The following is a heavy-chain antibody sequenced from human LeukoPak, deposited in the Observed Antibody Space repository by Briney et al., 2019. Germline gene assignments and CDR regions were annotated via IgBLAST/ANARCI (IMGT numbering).Heavy chain of an antibody. CDR2: SFYSGTT. CDR1: GGSISTSSYY. D-gene: IGHD3-16*01. CDR3: ARERVLSGIWGEFVY. J-gene: IGHJ4*02. Sequence: SETLSLTCTVSGGSISTSSYYWGWIRQPPGKGLEWIGSSFYSGTTYSKPSLKSRLTISVDTTKNQFSLKLSSLTAADTPVYYCARERVLSGIWGEFVYWGPVTLVTAST. V-gene: IGHV4-39*07.